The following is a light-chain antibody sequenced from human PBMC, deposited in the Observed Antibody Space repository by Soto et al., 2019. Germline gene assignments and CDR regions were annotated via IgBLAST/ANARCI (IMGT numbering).Light chain of an antibody. V-gene: IGKV1-9*01. CDR1: QGISNY. J-gene: IGKJ4*01. Sequence: EIQLTQSPSFLSSSVGDRLTITSRASQGISNYLAWYQQKPGKAPKFLIYATSTLQSGVPSRFSGSGSGTEFSLTISSLQPEDFATYYCQQLKSYPLTFGGGTKVDIK. CDR2: ATS. CDR3: QQLKSYPLT.